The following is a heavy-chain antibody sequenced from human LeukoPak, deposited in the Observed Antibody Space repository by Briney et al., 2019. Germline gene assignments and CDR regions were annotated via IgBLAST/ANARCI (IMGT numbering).Heavy chain of an antibody. CDR1: GYTFSSYG. CDR2: ISAYNGNT. D-gene: IGHD6-13*01. Sequence: ASVKVSCKASGYTFSSYGIIWVRQAPGQGLEWMGWISAYNGNTNYAQKFQGRVTITADKSTSTAYMELSSLRSEDTAVYYCARDWYSSSWYTQTSNWFDPWGQGTLVTVSS. V-gene: IGHV1-18*01. J-gene: IGHJ5*02. CDR3: ARDWYSSSWYTQTSNWFDP.